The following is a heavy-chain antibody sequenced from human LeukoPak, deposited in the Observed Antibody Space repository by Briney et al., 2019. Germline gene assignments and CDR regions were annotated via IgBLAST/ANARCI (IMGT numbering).Heavy chain of an antibody. Sequence: GGSLRLSCAASGFTVSSNYMSWVRQAPGKGLEWVSVIYSAGSTYYADSVKGRFTISRDNSKNTLYLQMNSLRTEDTAVYYCARDLGRYDSNQGPLDAFDIWGQGTMVTVSS. D-gene: IGHD3-22*01. CDR3: ARDLGRYDSNQGPLDAFDI. J-gene: IGHJ3*02. V-gene: IGHV3-53*01. CDR2: IYSAGST. CDR1: GFTVSSNY.